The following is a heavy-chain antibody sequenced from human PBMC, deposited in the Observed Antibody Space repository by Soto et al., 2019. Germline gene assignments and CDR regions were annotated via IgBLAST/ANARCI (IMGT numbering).Heavy chain of an antibody. CDR1: GDSVSGTHW. Sequence: QVQLQESGPGLVKPSGTLSLTCAVSGDSVSGTHWWSWVRQPPGKGLEWIGEIHHSGSFNYSPSLXTXXTISVDKSKNQFSLKVTSVTAADTAVYYCVRAPHYWGQGTLVTVSS. V-gene: IGHV4-4*02. J-gene: IGHJ4*02. CDR3: VRAPHY. CDR2: IHHSGSF.